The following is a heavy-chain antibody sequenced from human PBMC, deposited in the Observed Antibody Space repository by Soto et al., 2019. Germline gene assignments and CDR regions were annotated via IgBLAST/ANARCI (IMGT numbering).Heavy chain of an antibody. J-gene: IGHJ5*02. CDR2: IYAGDSDT. CDR1: GFVFELTW. D-gene: IGHD3-9*01. CDR3: ARLERYFDRTGYLSA. V-gene: IGHV5-51*01. Sequence: GESLKLSYQGSGFVFELTWLAWLRQVPGKGLEWVGIIYAGDSDTRYSPSLEGQVTLSVDKSISTAYLQWSSLKDSDTATYYCARLERYFDRTGYLSAWGQGTLVTVSS.